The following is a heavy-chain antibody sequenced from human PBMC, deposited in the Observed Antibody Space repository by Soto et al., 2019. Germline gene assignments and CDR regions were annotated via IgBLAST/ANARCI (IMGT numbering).Heavy chain of an antibody. CDR2: MSITEDT. Sequence: PSETLSLTCTVSGASISDFYWSWIRQPAGMGLEFIGRMSITEDTYYKSSLRSRLSMSIDTSKNQFSLNLTSVTAADTAIYYCARLEVAATSVADDWGQGILVTV. D-gene: IGHD1-26*01. CDR3: ARLEVAATSVADD. V-gene: IGHV4-4*07. CDR1: GASISDFY. J-gene: IGHJ4*02.